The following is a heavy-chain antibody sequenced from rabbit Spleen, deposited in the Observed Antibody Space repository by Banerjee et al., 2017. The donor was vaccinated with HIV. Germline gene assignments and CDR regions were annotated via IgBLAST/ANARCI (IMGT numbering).Heavy chain of an antibody. CDR2: INTATGKD. D-gene: IGHD1-1*01. J-gene: IGHJ4*01. V-gene: IGHV1S40*01. Sequence: QSLEESGGDLVKPEGSLTLTCKASGFSFSDRDVMCWVRQAPGKGLEWIGCINTATGKDVYASWAKGRFTISTTSSTTVTLQMTSLTAADTATYFCARDLVGVIGWNFSLWGPGHPGHRL. CDR3: ARDLVGVIGWNFSL. CDR1: GFSFSDRDV.